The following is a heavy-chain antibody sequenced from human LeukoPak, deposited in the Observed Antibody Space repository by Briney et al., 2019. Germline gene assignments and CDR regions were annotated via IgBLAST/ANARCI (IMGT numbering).Heavy chain of an antibody. V-gene: IGHV1-69*10. J-gene: IGHJ4*02. CDR1: ERTFSSYA. D-gene: IGHD3-22*01. Sequence: SVKVSCTASERTFSSYAISWVRQAPGQGLEWMGGIIPILGIANYAQKFQGRVTITADKSTSTAYMELSSLRSEDTAVYYCARDLGDSSGYYYVGLGYWGQGTLVTVSS. CDR3: ARDLGDSSGYYYVGLGY. CDR2: IIPILGIA.